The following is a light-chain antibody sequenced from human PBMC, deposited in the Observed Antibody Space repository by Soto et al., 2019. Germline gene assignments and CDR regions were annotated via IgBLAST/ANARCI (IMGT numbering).Light chain of an antibody. CDR1: GLGNRY. Sequence: SYELTQPPSVSVSPGQTASITCSGGGLGNRYACCYQQKQGQSPVMVIYLDTKRPSGIPERFSGSNSGNTATLTISGTQAVDEADYYCQAWDDTTGVVFGGGTQLTVL. CDR3: QAWDDTTGVV. CDR2: LDT. V-gene: IGLV3-1*01. J-gene: IGLJ2*01.